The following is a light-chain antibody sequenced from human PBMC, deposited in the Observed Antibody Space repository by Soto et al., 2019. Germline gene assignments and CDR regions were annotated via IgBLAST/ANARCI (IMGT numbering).Light chain of an antibody. CDR3: QQYYSTPIT. Sequence: DIVMTQSPDSLAVSLGERATINCKSSQSVLYSPNNKNCLGWYQQKPGQPPKLLISWASTRESGVPDRFSRRGYATDFTLTISSLRAEDVAVYYCQQYYSTPITVGQGPRLEIK. CDR1: QSVLYSPNNKNC. J-gene: IGKJ5*01. V-gene: IGKV4-1*01. CDR2: WAS.